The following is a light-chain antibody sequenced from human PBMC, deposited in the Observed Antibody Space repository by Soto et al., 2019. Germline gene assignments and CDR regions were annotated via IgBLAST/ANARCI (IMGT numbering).Light chain of an antibody. V-gene: IGKV3-20*01. CDR2: GTS. CDR3: QQYDSSPRT. CDR1: QGLTSSY. Sequence: EIVLTQSPGTLSLSPGERATLSCRASQGLTSSYLAWFQQRPGQAPRLLIYGTSRRATGIPDRFSGSGSGTDFTLTISRLEPEDVAVYYCQQYDSSPRTFGGGTKVEIK. J-gene: IGKJ4*01.